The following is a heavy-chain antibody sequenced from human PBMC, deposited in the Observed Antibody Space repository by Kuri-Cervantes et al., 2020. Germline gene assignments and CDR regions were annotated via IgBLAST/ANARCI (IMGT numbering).Heavy chain of an antibody. V-gene: IGHV3-30-3*01. Sequence: GESLKISCAASGFTFSSYAMHWVRQAPGKGLEWVAVISYDGSNKYYADSVKGRFTISRDNAKNSLYLQINSLRAEDTAIYYCARLHFYTNSGRYFDYWGQGTLVTVSS. CDR1: GFTFSSYA. J-gene: IGHJ4*02. CDR2: ISYDGSNK. D-gene: IGHD2-8*01. CDR3: ARLHFYTNSGRYFDY.